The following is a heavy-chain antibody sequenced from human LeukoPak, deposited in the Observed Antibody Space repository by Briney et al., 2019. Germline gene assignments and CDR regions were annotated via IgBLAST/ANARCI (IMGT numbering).Heavy chain of an antibody. D-gene: IGHD6-13*01. CDR2: IYYTGST. CDR3: ARNLIPEQLVPNF. V-gene: IGHV4-59*01. Sequence: SETLSLTCTVSGGSISNYYWNWIRQPAGKGLEWIGYIYYTGSTNYNPSLKSRVTMSVDTSKNQFSLNLRSVTPEDTAVYYCARNLIPEQLVPNFWGQGTLVTVSS. CDR1: GGSISNYY. J-gene: IGHJ4*02.